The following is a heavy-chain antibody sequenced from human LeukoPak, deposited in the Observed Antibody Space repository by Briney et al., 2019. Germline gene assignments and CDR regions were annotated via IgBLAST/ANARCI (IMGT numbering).Heavy chain of an antibody. CDR1: GYTFTGYY. J-gene: IGHJ3*02. Sequence: ASVKVSFKASGYTFTGYYMHWVRQAPGQGLEWMGWINPNSGGTTYAQNFQGRVTMTRDTSISTAYMEPSRLRSDDTAVYYCARDSVSSSFDAFDIWGLGTMVTVSS. D-gene: IGHD6-13*01. CDR3: ARDSVSSSFDAFDI. V-gene: IGHV1-2*02. CDR2: INPNSGGT.